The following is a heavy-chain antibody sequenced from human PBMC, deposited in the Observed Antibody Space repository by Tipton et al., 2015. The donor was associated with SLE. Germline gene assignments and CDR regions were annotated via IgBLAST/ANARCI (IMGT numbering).Heavy chain of an antibody. D-gene: IGHD3-16*01. CDR1: GGSFSGYY. Sequence: TLSLTCAVYGGSFSGYYCSWIRQPPGKGLEWIGEINHSGSTNYNPSLKSRVTISVDKSKNQFSLQLSSVTAADTAVYYCARDLWGTQATEYWGQGTLVTVSS. J-gene: IGHJ4*02. CDR2: INHSGST. CDR3: ARDLWGTQATEY. V-gene: IGHV4-34*01.